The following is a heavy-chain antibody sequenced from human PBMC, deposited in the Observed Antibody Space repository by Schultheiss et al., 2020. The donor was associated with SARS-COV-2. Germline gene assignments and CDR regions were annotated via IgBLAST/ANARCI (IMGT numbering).Heavy chain of an antibody. CDR3: ARGGGYDFWSGYYQISYGMDV. CDR1: GGSISSGGYY. CDR2: IYYSGST. V-gene: IGHV4-31*03. Sequence: SETLSLTCTVSGGSISSGGYYWSWIRQHPGKGLEWIGYIYYSGSTYYNPSLKSRVTISVDTSKNQFSLKLSSVTAADTAVYYCARGGGYDFWSGYYQISYGMDVWGQGTTVTVSS. D-gene: IGHD3-3*01. J-gene: IGHJ6*02.